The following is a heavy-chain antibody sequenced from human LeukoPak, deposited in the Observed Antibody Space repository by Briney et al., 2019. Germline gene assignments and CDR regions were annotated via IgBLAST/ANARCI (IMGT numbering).Heavy chain of an antibody. Sequence: GASVKVSCKASGYIFTNYYIHWVRQAPGQGLEWMGLLNPSGGTTRYAQKFQGRVSMTRDMSTSTAYMELRSLRSDDTAVYYCARVRDYYGSGKKEYYFDYWGQGTLVTVSS. CDR3: ARVRDYYGSGKKEYYFDY. J-gene: IGHJ4*02. CDR2: LNPSGGTT. D-gene: IGHD3-10*01. CDR1: GYIFTNYY. V-gene: IGHV1-46*01.